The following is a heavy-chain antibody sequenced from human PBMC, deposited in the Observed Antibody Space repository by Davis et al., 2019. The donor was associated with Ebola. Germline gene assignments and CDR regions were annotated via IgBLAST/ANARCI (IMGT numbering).Heavy chain of an antibody. D-gene: IGHD3-3*01. CDR1: GGSVSTDFYY. CDR2: IYHTGST. J-gene: IGHJ4*02. CDR3: ARGPLRFLEWLLGYYFDY. Sequence: SETLSLTCTVSGGSVSTDFYYWSWVRQSPGKGLEWIGYIYHTGSTNYNPSLQSRATISVDTSKNQFSLKLNSVTAKDTAVYYCARGPLRFLEWLLGYYFDYWGQGTLVTVSS. V-gene: IGHV4-61*01.